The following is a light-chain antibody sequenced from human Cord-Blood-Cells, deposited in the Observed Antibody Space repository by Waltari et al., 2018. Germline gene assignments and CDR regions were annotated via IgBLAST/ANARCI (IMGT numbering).Light chain of an antibody. J-gene: IGLJ3*02. CDR1: SSDGGSYNI. CDR3: CSYAGSSTWV. CDR2: EGS. V-gene: IGLV2-23*01. Sequence: QSALTQPASVSRSPGQSITISCTGTSSDGGSYNIGSWYQQHPGKAPKLMIYEGSKRPSGVSNRFSGSKSGNTASLTISGLQAEDEADYYCCSYAGSSTWVFGGGTKLTVL.